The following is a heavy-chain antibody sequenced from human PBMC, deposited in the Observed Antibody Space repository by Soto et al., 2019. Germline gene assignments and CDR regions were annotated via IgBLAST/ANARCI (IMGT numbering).Heavy chain of an antibody. D-gene: IGHD3-3*01. J-gene: IGHJ4*02. CDR2: IGGSGGRT. V-gene: IGHV3-23*01. Sequence: EVQLLESGVGLVQPGGSLRLTCAASGFTFSSSAMSWVRQAPGRGLEWLSAIGGSGGRTYYADSVKSRFTISRGSSKDTLYLQMNSLRAEDTAVYYCAKAPMTYDFPYYFDYWGQGILVTVSS. CDR1: GFTFSSSA. CDR3: AKAPMTYDFPYYFDY.